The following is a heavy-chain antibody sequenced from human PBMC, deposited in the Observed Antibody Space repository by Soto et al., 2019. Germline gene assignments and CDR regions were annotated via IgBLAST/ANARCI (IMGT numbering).Heavy chain of an antibody. CDR1: GYTFTSYQ. D-gene: IGHD7-27*01. CDR2: INPSGART. J-gene: IGHJ4*02. Sequence: ASVKVSCKASGYTFTSYQMHWVRQAPGQGLEWMGVINPSGARTNNAQKFQGRVTMTRDTSTSTVYMELSSLRSEDTAMYFCARELGHWVDCWGQGALVTVSS. V-gene: IGHV1-46*01. CDR3: ARELGHWVDC.